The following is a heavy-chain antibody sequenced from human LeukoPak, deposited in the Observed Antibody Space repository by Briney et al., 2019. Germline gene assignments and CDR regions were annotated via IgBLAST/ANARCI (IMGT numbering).Heavy chain of an antibody. CDR1: GITFSAYT. D-gene: IGHD3-22*01. J-gene: IGHJ4*02. V-gene: IGHV3-21*01. Sequence: GRSLRLSCAASGITFSAYTMNWVRQAPGKGLEWVSSISGSGSYIFYADSVKGRFTISRDNAKNSLYLQMNSLRAEDTAVYYCASDRSLIASLYYFDNWGQGTLVTVSS. CDR3: ASDRSLIASLYYFDN. CDR2: ISGSGSYI.